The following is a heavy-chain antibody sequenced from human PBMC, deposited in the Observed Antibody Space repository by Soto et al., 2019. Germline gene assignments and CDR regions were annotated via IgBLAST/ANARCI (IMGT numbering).Heavy chain of an antibody. D-gene: IGHD3-22*01. CDR2: IFHTGST. Sequence: TLSLTCAVSGYSISSGYYWGWIRQPPGKGLEWMGSIFHTGSTYDNPSLKSRVTISVDTSKNHFSLKLNSVTAADTAIYYCAREDYYDGTGYYYFFEPWGQGTLVTVSS. CDR3: AREDYYDGTGYYYFFEP. V-gene: IGHV4-38-2*02. CDR1: GYSISSGYY. J-gene: IGHJ5*02.